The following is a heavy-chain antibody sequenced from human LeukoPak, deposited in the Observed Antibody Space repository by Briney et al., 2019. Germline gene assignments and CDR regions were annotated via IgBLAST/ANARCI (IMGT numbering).Heavy chain of an antibody. Sequence: PGGSLRLSCVASGFTFNNYAMTWVRQAPGKGLEWVSTISDSGGTAFYADSVKGWFTISRDNSENTLYLQMNSLRADDTALYYCAKATYSGSFPYLDYWGQGTLVTVSS. CDR2: ISDSGGTA. J-gene: IGHJ4*02. CDR1: GFTFNNYA. CDR3: AKATYSGSFPYLDY. V-gene: IGHV3-23*01. D-gene: IGHD1-26*01.